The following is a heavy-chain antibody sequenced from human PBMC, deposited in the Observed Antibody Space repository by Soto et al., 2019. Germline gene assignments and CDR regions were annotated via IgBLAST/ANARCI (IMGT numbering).Heavy chain of an antibody. D-gene: IGHD3-22*01. J-gene: IGHJ4*02. CDR2: INHSGSS. CDR3: SRDLIHYYDSSGYYFDY. Sequence: SETLSLTCAVYGGFFSGYYWSWIRQPPGKGLEGIGEINHSGSSNYNPSLKSRVTISVDTSKNQFSLKLSSVTAADTAVYFCSRDLIHYYDSSGYYFDYWGQGTLVTVSS. CDR1: GGFFSGYY. V-gene: IGHV4-34*01.